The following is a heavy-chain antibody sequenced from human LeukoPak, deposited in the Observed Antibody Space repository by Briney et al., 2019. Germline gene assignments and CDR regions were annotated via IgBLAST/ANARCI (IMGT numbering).Heavy chain of an antibody. D-gene: IGHD6-25*01. CDR3: AKFVYSSGGFDY. J-gene: IGHJ4*02. V-gene: IGHV6-1*01. CDR1: GDSVSSNSAA. Sequence: SQTLSLTCAISGDSVSSNSAAWNLIRQSPSRGLEWLGRTYYRSKWYNDYAVSVKSRITINPDTSKNQFSLQLNSVTPEDTAVYYCAKFVYSSGGFDYWGQGTLVTVSS. CDR2: TYYRSKWYN.